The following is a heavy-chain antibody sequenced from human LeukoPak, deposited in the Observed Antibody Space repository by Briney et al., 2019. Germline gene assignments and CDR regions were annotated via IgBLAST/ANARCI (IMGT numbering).Heavy chain of an antibody. Sequence: GASVKVSCKASGYTFTSYDINWVRQATGQGLEWMGWMNPNSGNTGYAQKFQGRVTITRNTSISTAYMELSGLRSEDTAVYYCARARYDILTGYPDHNYFGYWGQGTLVTVSS. CDR3: ARARYDILTGYPDHNYFGY. CDR2: MNPNSGNT. J-gene: IGHJ4*02. D-gene: IGHD3-9*01. V-gene: IGHV1-8*03. CDR1: GYTFTSYD.